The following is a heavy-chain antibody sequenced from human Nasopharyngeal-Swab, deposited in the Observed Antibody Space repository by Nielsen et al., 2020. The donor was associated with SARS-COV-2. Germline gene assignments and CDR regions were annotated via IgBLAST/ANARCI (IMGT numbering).Heavy chain of an antibody. CDR3: ARSSIYDDILTGYYTAYYGMDV. CDR2: ISSSSSYI. J-gene: IGHJ6*02. Sequence: GESLKISCAASGFTFSSYSMNWVRQAPGKGLEWVSSISSSSSYIYYADSVKGRFTISGDNAKNSLYLQMNSLRAEDTAVYYCARSSIYDDILTGYYTAYYGMDVWGQGTTVTVSS. D-gene: IGHD3-9*01. V-gene: IGHV3-21*01. CDR1: GFTFSSYS.